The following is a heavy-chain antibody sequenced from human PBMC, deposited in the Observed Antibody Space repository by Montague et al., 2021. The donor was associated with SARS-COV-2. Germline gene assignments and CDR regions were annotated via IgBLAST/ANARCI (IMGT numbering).Heavy chain of an antibody. CDR3: AKQGCSSTSCYANC. V-gene: IGHV3-23*01. CDR1: GFAFSDYA. Sequence: SLSLSFAASGFAFSDYAMSWVRQAPGKGLEWVSAISNSGGSYYADSVKGRFTMSRDNSKNTLYLQMNSLRAEDTAVYYCAKQGCSSTSCYANCWGQGTLVTVS. D-gene: IGHD2-2*01. CDR2: ISNSGGS. J-gene: IGHJ4*02.